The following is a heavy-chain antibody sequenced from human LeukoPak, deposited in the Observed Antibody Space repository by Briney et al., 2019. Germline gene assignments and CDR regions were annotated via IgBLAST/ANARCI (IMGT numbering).Heavy chain of an antibody. D-gene: IGHD3-22*01. Sequence: GESLKISCKGSGYSFTSYWIGWVRQMPGKGLEWMGIIYPGDSDTRYSPSFQGQVTISADKSTSTAYLQWSSLKASDTAMYYCARPRYYDSSGYSPRHDAFDIWGQGTMVTVSS. CDR2: IYPGDSDT. V-gene: IGHV5-51*01. CDR3: ARPRYYDSSGYSPRHDAFDI. J-gene: IGHJ3*02. CDR1: GYSFTSYW.